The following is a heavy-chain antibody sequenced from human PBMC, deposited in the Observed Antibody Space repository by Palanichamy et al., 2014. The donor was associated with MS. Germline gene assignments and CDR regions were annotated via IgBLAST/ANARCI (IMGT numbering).Heavy chain of an antibody. CDR3: AVLRAVTSSFDY. CDR1: GGSISSGDYY. CDR2: IYYSGST. D-gene: IGHD2-21*02. Sequence: QVQLQESGPGLVKPSPDPCPSPCTVSGGSISSGDYYWSWIRQPPGKGLEWIGYIYYSGSTYYNPSLKSRVTISVDTSKNQFSLKLSSVTAADTAVYYCAVLRAVTSSFDYWGQGTLVTVSS. V-gene: IGHV4-30-4*01. J-gene: IGHJ4*02.